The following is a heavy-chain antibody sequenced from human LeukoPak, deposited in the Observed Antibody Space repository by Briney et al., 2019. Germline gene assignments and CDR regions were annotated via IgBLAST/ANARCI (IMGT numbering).Heavy chain of an antibody. Sequence: GGSLKLSCVGSGLTLGFNNYYMNWVRQAPGRGPEWISYISGSSSTIKYADSAKGRFTISRDNAKNSLYLQMNSLRAEDTAVYYCATSSSWSYYYALDVWGQGTTATVSS. CDR1: GLTLGFNNYY. V-gene: IGHV3-48*01. CDR2: ISGSSSTI. D-gene: IGHD6-13*01. J-gene: IGHJ6*02. CDR3: ATSSSWSYYYALDV.